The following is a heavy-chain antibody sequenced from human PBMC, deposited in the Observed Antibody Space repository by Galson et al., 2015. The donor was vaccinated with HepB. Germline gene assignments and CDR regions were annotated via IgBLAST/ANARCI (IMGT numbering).Heavy chain of an antibody. CDR3: ARLIGLRSTWAYYYYYGMDV. Sequence: SLRLSCAASGFTFSSYSMNWVRQAPGKGLEWVSSISSSSSYIYYADSVKGRFTISRDNAKNSLYLQMNSLRAEDTAVYYCARLIGLRSTWAYYYYYGMDVWGQGTTVTVSS. D-gene: IGHD5-12*01. V-gene: IGHV3-21*01. J-gene: IGHJ6*02. CDR1: GFTFSSYS. CDR2: ISSSSSYI.